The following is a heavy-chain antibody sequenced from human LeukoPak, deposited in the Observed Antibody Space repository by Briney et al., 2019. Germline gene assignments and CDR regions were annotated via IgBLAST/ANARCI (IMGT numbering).Heavy chain of an antibody. J-gene: IGHJ1*01. Sequence: ASVKVSCKASGGAFSRYAISWVRQAPGQGLEWMGGIIPIFGTANYAQKFQGRVTITADESTSTAYMELSSLRSEDTAVYYCARGLARIAAAGSGYFQHWGQGTLVTVSS. CDR2: IIPIFGTA. CDR3: ARGLARIAAAGSGYFQH. V-gene: IGHV1-69*13. CDR1: GGAFSRYA. D-gene: IGHD6-13*01.